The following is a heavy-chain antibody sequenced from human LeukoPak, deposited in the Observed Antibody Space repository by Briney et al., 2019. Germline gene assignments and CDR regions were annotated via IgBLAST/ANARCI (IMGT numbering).Heavy chain of an antibody. CDR3: ARDKDIVVVPAHKKGTVFYP. CDR2: IIPIFGTA. D-gene: IGHD2-2*01. CDR1: GGTFSSYA. V-gene: IGHV1-69*13. Sequence: ASVKVSCKASGGTFSSYAISWVRQAPGQGLEWMGGIIPIFGTANYAQKFQGRVTITADESTSTAYMELSSLRSEDTAVYYCARDKDIVVVPAHKKGTVFYPWGQGTLVTVSS. J-gene: IGHJ5*02.